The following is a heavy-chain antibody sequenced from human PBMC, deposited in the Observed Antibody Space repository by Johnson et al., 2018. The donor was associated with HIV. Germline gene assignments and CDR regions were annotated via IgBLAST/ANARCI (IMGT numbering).Heavy chain of an antibody. CDR2: IDPDGSND. CDR1: GFTFSSYA. D-gene: IGHD7-27*01. CDR3: AKDQASVGTGEYAFDI. Sequence: EQLVESGGGLVQPGGSLRLSCAASGFTFSSYAMHWVRQAPGKGLEWVANIDPDGSNDYYVDSLEGRFTISRDNAKNSLYLQMNSLRAEDTALYYCAKDQASVGTGEYAFDIWGQGTMVTVSS. J-gene: IGHJ3*02. V-gene: IGHV3-7*03.